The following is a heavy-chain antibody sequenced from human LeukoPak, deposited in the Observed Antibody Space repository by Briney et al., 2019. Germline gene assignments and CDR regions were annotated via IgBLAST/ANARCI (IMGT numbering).Heavy chain of an antibody. V-gene: IGHV1-69*05. CDR1: GGTFSSYS. J-gene: IGHJ4*02. Sequence: ASVTLSCKASGGTFSSYSISWVRQAPGQGLEWMGGIIPIFGTANYAQKFQGRVTITTDESTSTAYMELSSLRSEDTAVYYCARTKSTVTYYFDYWGQGTLVTVSS. CDR2: IIPIFGTA. CDR3: ARTKSTVTYYFDY. D-gene: IGHD4-17*01.